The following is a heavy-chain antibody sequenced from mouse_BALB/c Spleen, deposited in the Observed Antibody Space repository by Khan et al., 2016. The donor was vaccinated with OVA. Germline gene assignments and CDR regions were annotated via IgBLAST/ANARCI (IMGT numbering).Heavy chain of an antibody. CDR2: IHPSESET. CDR1: GYSFTSYW. Sequence: QVQLQQPGAELVRPGASVKLSCKASGYSFTSYWMNWVKQRPGKGLEWIGMIHPSESETRLNPRFKDKATLTVDKSYSTVYLQLSSPTSVYSAVYCCARHGADFDYWGQGTILTVSS. V-gene: IGHV1S82*01. J-gene: IGHJ2*01. D-gene: IGHD6-1*01. CDR3: ARHGADFDY.